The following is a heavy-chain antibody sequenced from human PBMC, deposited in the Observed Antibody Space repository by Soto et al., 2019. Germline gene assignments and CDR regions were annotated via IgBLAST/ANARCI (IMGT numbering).Heavy chain of an antibody. CDR2: IKFDGSVK. Sequence: GGSLRLSCVASGFSFSDYWMSWVRQAPGKGPEWVANIKFDGSVKQYVDSVRGRFSISRDNFRNSLFLQMNSLRAGDTAIYYCVTDGGYCSSATCYSPRNHYFDSWGQGTLVTVSS. CDR1: GFSFSDYW. V-gene: IGHV3-7*03. D-gene: IGHD2-2*01. CDR3: VTDGGYCSSATCYSPRNHYFDS. J-gene: IGHJ4*02.